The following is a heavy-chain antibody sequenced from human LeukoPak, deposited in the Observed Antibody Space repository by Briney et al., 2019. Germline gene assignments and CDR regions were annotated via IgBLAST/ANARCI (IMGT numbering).Heavy chain of an antibody. Sequence: ASVKVSCKASGYTFIGYYLHWVRQAPGQGLEWMGWINPNSGGTNYAQKFQGRVTMTRDTSISTAYMELSRLRSDDTAVYYCARAALRFLEAGYYYYMDVWGKGTTVTVSS. D-gene: IGHD3-3*01. V-gene: IGHV1-2*02. CDR3: ARAALRFLEAGYYYYMDV. J-gene: IGHJ6*03. CDR2: INPNSGGT. CDR1: GYTFIGYY.